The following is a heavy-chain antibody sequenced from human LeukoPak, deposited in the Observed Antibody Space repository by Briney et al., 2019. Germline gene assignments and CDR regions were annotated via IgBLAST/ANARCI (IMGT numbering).Heavy chain of an antibody. CDR2: ISGSGGST. V-gene: IGHV3-23*01. J-gene: IGHJ4*02. D-gene: IGHD7-27*01. Sequence: GGSLRLSCAASGFTFSSYAMSWVHQAPGKGLEWVSAISGSGGSTYYADSVKGRFTISRDNSKNTLYLQMNSLRAEDTAVYYCAKYLLNWGSYFDYWGQGTLVTVSS. CDR3: AKYLLNWGSYFDY. CDR1: GFTFSSYA.